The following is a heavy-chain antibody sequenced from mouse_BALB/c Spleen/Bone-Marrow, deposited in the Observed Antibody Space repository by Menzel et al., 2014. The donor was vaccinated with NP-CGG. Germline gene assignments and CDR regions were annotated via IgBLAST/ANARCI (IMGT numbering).Heavy chain of an antibody. CDR1: GYTFSNYW. V-gene: IGHV1-5*01. J-gene: IGHJ2*01. CDR2: IYPGNSDT. D-gene: IGHD3-1*01. CDR3: TTLARNNFDY. Sequence: EVQGVESGTVLARPGAAVKMSCKASGYTFSNYWMHWVKQRPGQGLEWIGTIYPGNSDTTYNQNFKGKAKLTAVTSTSTAYMEPSSLTNEDSAVYYCTTLARNNFDYWGQGTTLTVSS.